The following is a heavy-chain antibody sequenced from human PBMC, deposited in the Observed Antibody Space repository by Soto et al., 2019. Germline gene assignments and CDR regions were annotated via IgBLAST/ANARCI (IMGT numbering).Heavy chain of an antibody. Sequence: QVQLVESGGGVVQPGTSLRLSCVGSGFTFRSYVIHWVRQAPGKGLEWVALTSYDGSNTYYDDFVKGRFTISRDNSRNTVDLQMDSLRLEDTALYYCARWGTTGGLDVWGQGTLVSVSS. CDR3: ARWGTTGGLDV. J-gene: IGHJ4*02. CDR1: GFTFRSYV. CDR2: TSYDGSNT. V-gene: IGHV3-33*05. D-gene: IGHD3-16*01.